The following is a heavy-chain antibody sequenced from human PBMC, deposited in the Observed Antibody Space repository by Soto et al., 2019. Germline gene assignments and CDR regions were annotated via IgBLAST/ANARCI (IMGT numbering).Heavy chain of an antibody. D-gene: IGHD3-3*01. J-gene: IGHJ4*02. CDR1: GFTFSSYG. V-gene: IGHV3-30*18. CDR2: ISYDGSNK. CDR3: AKDRHPLYYDFWSGYYTH. Sequence: PGGSLRLSCAASGFTFSSYGMHWVRQAPGKGLEWVAVISYDGSNKYYADSVKGRFTISRDNSKNTLYLQMNSPRAEDTAVYYCAKDRHPLYYDFWSGYYTHWGQGTLVTVSS.